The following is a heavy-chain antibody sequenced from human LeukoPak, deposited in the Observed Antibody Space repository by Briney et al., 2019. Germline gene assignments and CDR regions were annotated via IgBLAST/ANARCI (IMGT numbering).Heavy chain of an antibody. CDR3: ARGLKYSSGNFDY. CDR1: GFTFSDYY. J-gene: IGHJ4*02. D-gene: IGHD6-19*01. Sequence: KPGGSLRLSCAASGFTFSDYYMSWIRQAPGKGLEWLSSISSSGKTTYYADSVKGRFTISRDNAKNSLYLQMNSLRAEDTAVYYCARGLKYSSGNFDYWGQGTLVTVSS. V-gene: IGHV3-11*01. CDR2: ISSSGKTT.